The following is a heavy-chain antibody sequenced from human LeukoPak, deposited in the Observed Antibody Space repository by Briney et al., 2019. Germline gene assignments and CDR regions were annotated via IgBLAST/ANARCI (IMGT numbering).Heavy chain of an antibody. V-gene: IGHV3-13*01. D-gene: IGHD4-17*01. CDR3: ARGHTAVTRHFDF. CDR2: IGTAGEI. J-gene: IGHJ4*02. Sequence: TGGSLRLSCAASGFTFSSYDIHWVRQATGKGLEWVSGIGTAGEIYYPGSVKGRFTISRENAKNSLYLQMNSLRAGDTAVYYCARGHTAVTRHFDFWGQGTLVTVSS. CDR1: GFTFSSYD.